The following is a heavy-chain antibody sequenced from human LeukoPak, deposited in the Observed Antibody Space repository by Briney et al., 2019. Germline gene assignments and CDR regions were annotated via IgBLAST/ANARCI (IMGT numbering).Heavy chain of an antibody. J-gene: IGHJ4*02. Sequence: SQTLSLTCAVPGGSISSGGYSWSWIPQPLGKGLEWVGYIYHSGSTYYNPSLKSRVTISVDRSKNQFSLKLSSVTAADTAVYYCARVDIVATIIDYWGQGTLVTVSS. D-gene: IGHD5-12*01. CDR2: IYHSGST. V-gene: IGHV4-30-2*01. CDR1: GGSISSGGYS. CDR3: ARVDIVATIIDY.